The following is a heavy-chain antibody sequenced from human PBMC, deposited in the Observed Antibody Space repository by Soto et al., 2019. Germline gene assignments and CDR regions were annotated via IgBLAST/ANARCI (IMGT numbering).Heavy chain of an antibody. CDR2: IIPIFGTA. D-gene: IGHD2-15*01. CDR1: GGTFSSYA. Sequence: QVQLVQSGAEVKKPGSSVKVSCKASGGTFSSYAISWVRQAPGQGLEWMGGIIPIFGTAEYAQKFPGRVTIPADASTTTVYTEPPSLRTEPPAVYYGASVEIQRYFSGVDVWGQGATVTVSS. J-gene: IGHJ6*02. CDR3: ASVEIQRYFSGVDV. V-gene: IGHV1-69*12.